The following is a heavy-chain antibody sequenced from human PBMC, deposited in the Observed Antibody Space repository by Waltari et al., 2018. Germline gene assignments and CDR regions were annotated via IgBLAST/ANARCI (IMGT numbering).Heavy chain of an antibody. CDR2: IHSDGKT. D-gene: IGHD6-19*01. J-gene: IGHJ5*02. Sequence: EVQLVESGGGLIQPGGSLRLSCAASGFTVSSKYMSWVRRAPGKGLEWVSLIHSDGKTYYADSAKGRFTIARDNFKNTLYLQMNSLRAEDTAVYYCTSGWGFDPWGQGTLVTVSS. V-gene: IGHV3-53*01. CDR1: GFTVSSKY. CDR3: TSGWGFDP.